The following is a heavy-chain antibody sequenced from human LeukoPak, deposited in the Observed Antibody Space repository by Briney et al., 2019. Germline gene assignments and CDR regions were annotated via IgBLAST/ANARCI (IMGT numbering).Heavy chain of an antibody. Sequence: GGSLRLSCVASGFTFSIYAMSWVRQAPGKGREWVSGISGGGGSTYYADSVKGRFTISRDNSKNTLFLQMNSLRAEDTPVYYCAKETYSSGWYPYFDYWGQGTLVTVSS. CDR3: AKETYSSGWYPYFDY. V-gene: IGHV3-23*01. J-gene: IGHJ4*02. CDR2: ISGGGGST. CDR1: GFTFSIYA. D-gene: IGHD6-19*01.